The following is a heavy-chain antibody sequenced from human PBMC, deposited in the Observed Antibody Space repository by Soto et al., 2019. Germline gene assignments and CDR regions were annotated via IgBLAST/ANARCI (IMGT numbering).Heavy chain of an antibody. CDR1: GYTFFTYD. V-gene: IGHV1-18*01. CDR2: ISTYSGDT. J-gene: IGHJ5*02. D-gene: IGHD5-12*01. CDR3: ARQHGPTTSENGVDP. Sequence: QVHLVQSGVEVKTPGASVKVSCQASGYTFFTYDISWVRQAPGQGLEWMGWISTYSGDTKYGQKFQGRVTMTTDTPPTTADLELRSLRSDDTAVYYCARQHGPTTSENGVDPGGQGTGVTVSS.